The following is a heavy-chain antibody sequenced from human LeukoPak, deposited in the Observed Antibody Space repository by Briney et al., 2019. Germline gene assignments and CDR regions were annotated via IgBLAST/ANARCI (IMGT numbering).Heavy chain of an antibody. J-gene: IGHJ4*02. CDR1: GFTFSSYS. CDR3: ARDLSIVGATS. Sequence: GGSLRLSCAASGFTFSSYSMNWVRQAPGKGLEWVSSISSRSSYIYYADSVKGRFTISRDNAKNSLYLQMNSLRAEDTAVYYCARDLSIVGATSWGQGTLVTASS. V-gene: IGHV3-21*01. CDR2: ISSRSSYI. D-gene: IGHD1-26*01.